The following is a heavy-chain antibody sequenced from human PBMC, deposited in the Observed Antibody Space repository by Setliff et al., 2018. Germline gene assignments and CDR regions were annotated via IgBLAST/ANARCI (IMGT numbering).Heavy chain of an antibody. CDR2: ISGSGAI. V-gene: IGHV3-23*01. D-gene: IGHD4-4*01. J-gene: IGHJ4*02. CDR3: AKDTGYYFDY. Sequence: GGSLRLSCAASGFTFSNYAMSWVRQAPGKGLEWASAISGSGAISYADSVKGRFTVSRDNSKNTLYLQMNSLRGEDTAVYYCAKDTGYYFDYWGQGTLVTVSS. CDR1: GFTFSNYA.